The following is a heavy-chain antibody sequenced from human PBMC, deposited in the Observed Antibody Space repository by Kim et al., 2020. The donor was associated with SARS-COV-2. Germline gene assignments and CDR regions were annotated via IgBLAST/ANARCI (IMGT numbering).Heavy chain of an antibody. Sequence: SETLSLTCTVSGGSISTSYYWGWIRQSPGKGLEWIANIYYSGTTYYNPSLKSRVTISVDTSKNQFSLKLYSVTAADTAVYFCARLAYYYHYYMDVWGKGATVPVS. CDR2: IYYSGTT. CDR3: ARLAYYYHYYMDV. J-gene: IGHJ6*03. CDR1: GGSISTSYY. V-gene: IGHV4-39*01.